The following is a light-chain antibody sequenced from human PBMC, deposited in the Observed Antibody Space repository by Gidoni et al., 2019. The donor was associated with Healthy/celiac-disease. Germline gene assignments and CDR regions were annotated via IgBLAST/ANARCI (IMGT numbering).Light chain of an antibody. CDR2: GAS. J-gene: IGKJ1*01. V-gene: IGKV3-15*01. Sequence: EIVMTQSPATLSVSPGERATLSCRASQSVNSNLAWYQQKPGQAPRLLIYGASTRATGIPARFSGSGSGTEFTLTISSLQSEDFAVYYCQQYYNWPPVTFXQXTKVEIK. CDR1: QSVNSN. CDR3: QQYYNWPPVT.